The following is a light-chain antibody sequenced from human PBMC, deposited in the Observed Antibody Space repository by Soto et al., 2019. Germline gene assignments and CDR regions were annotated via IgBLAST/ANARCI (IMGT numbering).Light chain of an antibody. CDR2: NNN. J-gene: IGLJ1*01. CDR1: SFNIGSNS. Sequence: QSVLTQPPSASGTPGQRVTISCSGSSFNIGSNSVYWYQQLPGTAPKLLIYNNNQRPSGVPDRFSGSKSDTSASLAISGLRSEDEADYYCAAWDDSRSGYVFGSGTKLTVL. CDR3: AAWDDSRSGYV. V-gene: IGLV1-47*02.